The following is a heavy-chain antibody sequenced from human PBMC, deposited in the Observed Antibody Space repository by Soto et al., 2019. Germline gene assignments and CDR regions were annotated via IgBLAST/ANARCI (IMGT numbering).Heavy chain of an antibody. CDR3: ARAYLMGATPLDAFDI. V-gene: IGHV3-7*01. Sequence: QAGGSLRLSCAASGFTLSSYWMSWVRQAPGKGLEWVANIKQDGSEKYYVDSVKGRFTISRDNAKNSLYLQMNSLRAEDTAVYYCARAYLMGATPLDAFDIWGQGTMVTVS. CDR2: IKQDGSEK. CDR1: GFTLSSYW. J-gene: IGHJ3*02. D-gene: IGHD1-26*01.